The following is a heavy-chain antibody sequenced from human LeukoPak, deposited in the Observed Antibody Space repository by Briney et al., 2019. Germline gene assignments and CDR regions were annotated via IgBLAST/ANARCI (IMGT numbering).Heavy chain of an antibody. CDR1: GFTFDDYA. V-gene: IGHV3-9*01. D-gene: IGHD6-13*01. Sequence: GGSLRLSCAASGFTFDDYAMHWVRQAPGKGLEWVSGISWNSGSIGYADSVKGRFTISRDNAKNSLYLQMNSLRAEDTALYYCAKSSIAAAHFDYWGQGTLVTVSS. CDR2: ISWNSGSI. J-gene: IGHJ4*02. CDR3: AKSSIAAAHFDY.